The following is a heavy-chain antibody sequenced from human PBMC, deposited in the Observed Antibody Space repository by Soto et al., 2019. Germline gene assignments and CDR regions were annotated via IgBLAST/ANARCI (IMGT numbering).Heavy chain of an antibody. CDR1: GLIFINNW. V-gene: IGHV3-74*01. CDR3: AKGGRSHMDV. J-gene: IGHJ6*03. D-gene: IGHD5-12*01. Sequence: EVQLVESGGGLIQPGGSLRLPCAASGLIFINNWRHWVRQVPGKGLVWVSRISNDGSSPIYADSVKGRFTISRDNAKNTLFLQMNSLRAEDTAVYYCAKGGRSHMDVWGKGTTVTVSS. CDR2: ISNDGSSP.